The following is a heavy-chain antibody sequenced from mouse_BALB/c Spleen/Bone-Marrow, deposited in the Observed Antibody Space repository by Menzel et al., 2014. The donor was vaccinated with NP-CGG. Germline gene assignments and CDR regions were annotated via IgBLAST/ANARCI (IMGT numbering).Heavy chain of an antibody. CDR2: IYPYNGVS. CDR1: GYSFTGYY. CDR3: ESRGEYFDV. J-gene: IGHJ1*01. Sequence: EVQLQQSGPELVKPGASVKISCKASGYSFTGYYMHWVQQSHGNSLDWFGYIYPYNGVSSYNQKFKGKATLTVDKSSSTAFMELRSLTSDDSAVYYCESRGEYFDVWGAGTTVTVSS. V-gene: IGHV1-31*01.